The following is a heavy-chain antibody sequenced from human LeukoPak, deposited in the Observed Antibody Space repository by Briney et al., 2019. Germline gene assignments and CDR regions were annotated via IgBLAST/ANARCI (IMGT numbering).Heavy chain of an antibody. CDR3: ARDHSTTSDYYYYMDV. Sequence: ASVKVSCKASGYTFTGYYMHWVRQAPGQGLEWMGIINPSGGSTSYAQKFQGRVTMTRDMSTSTVYMELSSLRSEDTAVYYCARDHSTTSDYYYYMDVWGKGTTVTVSS. CDR2: INPSGGST. CDR1: GYTFTGYY. V-gene: IGHV1-46*01. J-gene: IGHJ6*03. D-gene: IGHD1-1*01.